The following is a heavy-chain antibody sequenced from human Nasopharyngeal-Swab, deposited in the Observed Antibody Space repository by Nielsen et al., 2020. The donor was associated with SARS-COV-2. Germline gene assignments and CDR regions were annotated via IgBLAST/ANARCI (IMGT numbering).Heavy chain of an antibody. D-gene: IGHD6-13*01. CDR3: AKDLEQQLAYYFDY. CDR2: ISYDGSNK. Sequence: GGSLRLSCAASAFTFSSYGMHCVRQAPGKGLEWVAVISYDGSNKYYADSVKGRFTISRDNSKNTLYLQMNSLRAEDTAVYYCAKDLEQQLAYYFDYWGQGTLVTVSS. J-gene: IGHJ4*02. V-gene: IGHV3-30*18. CDR1: AFTFSSYG.